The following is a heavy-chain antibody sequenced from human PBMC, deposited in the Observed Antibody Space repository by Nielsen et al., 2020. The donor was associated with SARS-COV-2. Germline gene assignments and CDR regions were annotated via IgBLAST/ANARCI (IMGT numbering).Heavy chain of an antibody. J-gene: IGHJ4*02. V-gene: IGHV3-11*05. CDR3: AREGRDLPLDY. CDR1: GFTFSDYY. Sequence: GEFLKISCAASGFTFSDYYMSWIRQAPGKGLEWISYIRSGSTYTNYADSVKGRFTISRDDAKNSLYLQMNSLRAEDTAEYYCAREGRDLPLDYWGQGVLVTVSS. CDR2: IRSGSTYT. D-gene: IGHD5-24*01.